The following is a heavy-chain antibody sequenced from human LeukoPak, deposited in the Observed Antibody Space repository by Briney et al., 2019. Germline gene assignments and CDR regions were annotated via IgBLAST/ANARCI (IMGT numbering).Heavy chain of an antibody. V-gene: IGHV3-20*04. J-gene: IGHJ4*02. D-gene: IGHD6-19*01. Sequence: GGSLRLSCAASGFTFDDYGMSWVRQAPGKGLEWVSGINWNGGSTGYADSVKGRFTISRDNAKNSLYLQMNSLRAEDTALYYCARAEPLIAVAGTGYFDYWGQGTLFTLSS. CDR1: GFTFDDYG. CDR2: INWNGGST. CDR3: ARAEPLIAVAGTGYFDY.